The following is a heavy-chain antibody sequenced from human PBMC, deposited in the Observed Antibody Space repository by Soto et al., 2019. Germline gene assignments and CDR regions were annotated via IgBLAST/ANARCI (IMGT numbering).Heavy chain of an antibody. CDR2: IIPILGIA. Sequence: GASVKVSCKASGGTFSSYTISWVRQAPGQGLEWMGRIIPILGIANYAQKFQGRVTITADKPTSTAYMELSSLRSEDTAVYYCASPSGSPNYDAFDRWGQGTMDTGSS. CDR1: GGTFSSYT. CDR3: ASPSGSPNYDAFDR. D-gene: IGHD5-12*01. V-gene: IGHV1-69*02. J-gene: IGHJ3*02.